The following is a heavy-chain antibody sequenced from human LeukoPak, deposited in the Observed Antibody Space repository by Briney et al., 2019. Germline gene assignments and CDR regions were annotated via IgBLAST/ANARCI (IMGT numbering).Heavy chain of an antibody. Sequence: PSETLSLTCTVSGGSISSYYWSWIRQPPGKGLEWIGYIYYSGSTNYNPSLKSRVTISVDTSKNQFSLKLSSVTAADTAVYYCARSKFGDDVTFWGRGTQVTVSS. CDR1: GGSISSYY. V-gene: IGHV4-59*01. J-gene: IGHJ4*02. CDR3: ARSKFGDDVTF. CDR2: IYYSGST. D-gene: IGHD2-21*02.